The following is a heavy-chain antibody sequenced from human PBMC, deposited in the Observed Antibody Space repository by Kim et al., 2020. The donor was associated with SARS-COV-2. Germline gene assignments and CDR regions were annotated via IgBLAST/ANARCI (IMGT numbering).Heavy chain of an antibody. J-gene: IGHJ4*02. V-gene: IGHV4-59*01. Sequence: SETLSLTCTVAGGSISSYYWSWIRQPPGKGLEWIGYIYYSGSTNDNPSLKSRVTISVDTSKKQFSLKLSSVTAADTAVYYCARGYSIASFDYWGQGTLVTVSS. D-gene: IGHD3-10*01. CDR2: IYYSGST. CDR1: GGSISSYY. CDR3: ARGYSIASFDY.